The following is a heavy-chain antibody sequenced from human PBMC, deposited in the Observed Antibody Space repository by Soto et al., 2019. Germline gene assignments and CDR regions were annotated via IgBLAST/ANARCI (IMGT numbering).Heavy chain of an antibody. V-gene: IGHV3-23*01. CDR2: FSVSGCST. D-gene: IGHD2-15*01. CDR1: GFTFSSYA. CDR3: AKDLVGSNADYYDY. J-gene: IGHJ4*02. Sequence: GGSLRLSCAASGFTFSSYAMSWVRQAPGKGMEWVAAFSVSGCSTYYADSVKGRFTFSRDNSKNTLYLQMNSLRAEDAAVYYCAKDLVGSNADYYDYWGQGTLVTVSS.